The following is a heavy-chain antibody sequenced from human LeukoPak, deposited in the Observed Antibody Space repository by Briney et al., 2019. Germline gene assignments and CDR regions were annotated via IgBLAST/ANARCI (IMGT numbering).Heavy chain of an antibody. CDR3: AKDLLDYDILTGYRYYGMDV. Sequence: GGSLRLSCAASGFTFSTYWMSWVRQAPGKGLEWVANIKQDGSEKYYVDSVKGRFTISRDNAKNSLYLQMNSLRAEDTAVYYCAKDLLDYDILTGYRYYGMDVWGQGTTVTVSS. J-gene: IGHJ6*02. V-gene: IGHV3-7*03. D-gene: IGHD3-9*01. CDR1: GFTFSTYW. CDR2: IKQDGSEK.